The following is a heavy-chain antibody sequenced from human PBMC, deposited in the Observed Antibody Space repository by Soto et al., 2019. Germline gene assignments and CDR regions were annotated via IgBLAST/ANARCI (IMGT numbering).Heavy chain of an antibody. CDR3: AKDRGVGSTYFAY. J-gene: IGHJ4*02. CDR1: GFTFSNYG. D-gene: IGHD1-26*01. Sequence: GGSLRLSCAASGFTFSNYGMHWVRQAPGKGLEWVAVISYDGSVKYYADSVKGRFTISRDNSKNTLYLRMNSLSAEDTAVYYCAKDRGVGSTYFAYWGQGTLVTVSS. CDR2: ISYDGSVK. V-gene: IGHV3-30*18.